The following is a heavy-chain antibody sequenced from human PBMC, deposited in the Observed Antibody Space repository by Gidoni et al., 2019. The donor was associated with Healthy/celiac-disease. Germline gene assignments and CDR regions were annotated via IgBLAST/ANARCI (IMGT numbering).Heavy chain of an antibody. CDR1: GFTFSSYS. CDR3: ARGGGSSWIFDY. J-gene: IGHJ4*02. V-gene: IGHV3-21*01. Sequence: EVQLVESGGGLVKPGGSLRLSCAPSGFTFSSYSMNWVRQAPGKGLGWVSSISSSSSYIYYADSVKGRFTISRDNAKNSLYLQMNSLRAEDTAVYYCARGGGSSWIFDYWGQGTLVTVSS. D-gene: IGHD6-13*01. CDR2: ISSSSSYI.